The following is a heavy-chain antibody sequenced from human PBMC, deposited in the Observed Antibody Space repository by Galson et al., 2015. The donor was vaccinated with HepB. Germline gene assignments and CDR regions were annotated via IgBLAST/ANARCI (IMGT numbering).Heavy chain of an antibody. CDR1: GFTFSSYG. V-gene: IGHV3-30*02. CDR2: IRYDGSNK. CDR3: AKDESIAAAGLLDY. Sequence: SLRLSCAASGFTFSSYGMHWVRQAPGKGLEWVAFIRYDGSNKYYAVSVKGRFTISRDNSKNTLYLQMNSLRAEDTAVYYCAKDESIAAAGLLDYWGQGTLVTVSS. D-gene: IGHD6-13*01. J-gene: IGHJ4*02.